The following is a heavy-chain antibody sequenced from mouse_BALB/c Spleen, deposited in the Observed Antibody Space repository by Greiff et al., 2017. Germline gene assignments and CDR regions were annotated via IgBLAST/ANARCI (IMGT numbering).Heavy chain of an antibody. Sequence: EVKLMESGPGLVKPSQSLSLTCTVTGYSITSDYAWNWIRQFPGNKLEWMGYISYDGSNNYNPSLKNRISITRDTSKNQFFLKLNSVTTEDTATYYCASGDDYGWNYFDYWGQGTTLTVSS. V-gene: IGHV3-6*02. D-gene: IGHD2-4*01. CDR1: GYSITSDYA. CDR3: ASGDDYGWNYFDY. CDR2: ISYDGSN. J-gene: IGHJ2*01.